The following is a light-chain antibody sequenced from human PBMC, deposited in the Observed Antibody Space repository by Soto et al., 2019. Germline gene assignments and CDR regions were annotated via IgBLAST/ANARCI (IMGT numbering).Light chain of an antibody. Sequence: EIVLTQSPATLSLSPEERTTLSCLSRQSVSNYLAWYQQKPGQATRLLIYGASSRATGIPGRFSGSGSGTDFTLTISRLEPEDFAVYYCQQYNSSPRTFGQGTKVDI. V-gene: IGKV3-20*01. CDR3: QQYNSSPRT. J-gene: IGKJ1*01. CDR2: GAS. CDR1: QSVSNY.